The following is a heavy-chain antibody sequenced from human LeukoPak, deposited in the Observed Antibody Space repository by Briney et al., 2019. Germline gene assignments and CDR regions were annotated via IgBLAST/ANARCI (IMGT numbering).Heavy chain of an antibody. J-gene: IGHJ5*02. V-gene: IGHV4-34*01. Sequence: SETLSLTCAVYGGSFSGYYWSWIRQPPGKGLEWIGEINHSGSTNYNPSLKSRVTISVDTSKNQFSLKLSSVTAADTAVYYCARRARMFDPWGQGTLVTVSS. CDR3: ARRARMFDP. CDR2: INHSGST. CDR1: GGSFSGYY.